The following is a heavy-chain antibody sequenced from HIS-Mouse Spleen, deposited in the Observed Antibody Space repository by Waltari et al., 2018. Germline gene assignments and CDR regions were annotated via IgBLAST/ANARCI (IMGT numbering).Heavy chain of an antibody. V-gene: IGHV4-39*07. D-gene: IGHD6-13*01. CDR1: GCSISSSSYY. Sequence: QLQLQESGPGLVKPSETLSLTCTVPGCSISSSSYYWGWIRQPPGKGLEWIGSIYYSWSTYSNPYRNSRVTISVDTSKNQVSLKLSSVTAADTAVYYGAREIPYSSSWYDWYFDLWGRGTLVTVSS. J-gene: IGHJ2*01. CDR3: AREIPYSSSWYDWYFDL. CDR2: IYYSWST.